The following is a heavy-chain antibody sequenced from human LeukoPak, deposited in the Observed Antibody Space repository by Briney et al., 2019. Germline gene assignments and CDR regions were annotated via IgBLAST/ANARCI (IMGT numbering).Heavy chain of an antibody. CDR2: ISYDGSNK. CDR3: ARTHCSGGSCYFWAFDI. D-gene: IGHD2-15*01. CDR1: GFTFSSYA. Sequence: PGGSLRLSCAASGFTFSSYAMHWVRQAPGKGLEWVAVISYDGSNKYYADSVKGRFTISRDNSKNTLYLQMNSLRAEDTAVYYCARTHCSGGSCYFWAFDIWGQGTMVTVSS. V-gene: IGHV3-30-3*01. J-gene: IGHJ3*02.